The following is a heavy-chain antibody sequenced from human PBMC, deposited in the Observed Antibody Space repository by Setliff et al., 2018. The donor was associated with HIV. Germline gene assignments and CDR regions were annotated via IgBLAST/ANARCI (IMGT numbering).Heavy chain of an antibody. CDR2: IYHSGTT. CDR1: GFPISSGYF. V-gene: IGHV4-38-2*01. CDR3: ARREEGSGSYFNHWFDP. D-gene: IGHD3-10*01. Sequence: SETLSLTCAVSGFPISSGYFWGWIRQTPGKGLEWIGSIYHSGTTYYNPSLKSRVTISIDTSKNHFSLRLSSVTAADTAVYFCARREEGSGSYFNHWFDPWGQGTLVTVSS. J-gene: IGHJ5*02.